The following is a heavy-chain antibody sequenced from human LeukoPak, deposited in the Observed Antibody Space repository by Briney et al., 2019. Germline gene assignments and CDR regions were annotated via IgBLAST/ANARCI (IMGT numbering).Heavy chain of an antibody. J-gene: IGHJ4*02. CDR2: ISYDGSNK. D-gene: IGHD5-24*01. V-gene: IGHV3-30*18. CDR3: AKEVGMATVDY. Sequence: GRSLRLSCAASGFTFSSYGMHWVRQAPGKGLEWVAVISYDGSNKYYADSVKGRFTISRDNSKNTLYLQMNSLRAEDTAVYYCAKEVGMATVDYWGQGILVTVSS. CDR1: GFTFSSYG.